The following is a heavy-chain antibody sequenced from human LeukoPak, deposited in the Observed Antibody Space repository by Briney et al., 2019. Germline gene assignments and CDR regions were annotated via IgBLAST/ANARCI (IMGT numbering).Heavy chain of an antibody. J-gene: IGHJ1*01. Sequence: GASVKVSCKASGYTFTNYDINWVRQATGQGLEWMGWMNPNSGDTGYAQKFPGRVTMTRSTSISTAYMELGSLRSEDTAVYYCARGSNYYYTNTFSAHIHHWGQGTLVTVAS. CDR1: GYTFTNYD. CDR2: MNPNSGDT. CDR3: ARGSNYYYTNTFSAHIHH. D-gene: IGHD2-8*01. V-gene: IGHV1-8*01.